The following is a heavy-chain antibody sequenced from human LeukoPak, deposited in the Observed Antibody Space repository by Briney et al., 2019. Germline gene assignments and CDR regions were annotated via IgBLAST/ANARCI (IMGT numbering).Heavy chain of an antibody. CDR1: GFTFSTYA. Sequence: GGSLRLSCAASGFTFSTYAMSWVRQAPGRGLEWVSAISGSGDGGSGGITYYADSVKGRFTISRDNSKNTLYLQMNSLRAEDTAVYYCAKRMGPTIAAADLDYWGQGTLVSVSS. D-gene: IGHD6-13*01. J-gene: IGHJ4*02. V-gene: IGHV3-23*01. CDR3: AKRMGPTIAAADLDY. CDR2: ISGSGDGGSGGIT.